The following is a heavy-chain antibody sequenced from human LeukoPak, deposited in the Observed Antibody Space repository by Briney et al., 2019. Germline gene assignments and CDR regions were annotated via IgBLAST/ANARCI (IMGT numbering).Heavy chain of an antibody. CDR2: ISSSGSTI. CDR1: GFTFSDYY. J-gene: IGHJ5*02. D-gene: IGHD6-19*01. V-gene: IGHV3-11*04. CDR3: AKDYLYSSGWSPWFDP. Sequence: GGSLRLSCAASGFTFSDYYMSWIRQAPGKGLEWVSYISSSGSTIYYADSVKGRFTISRDNAKNSLYLQMNSLRAEDTAVYYCAKDYLYSSGWSPWFDPWGQGTLVTVSS.